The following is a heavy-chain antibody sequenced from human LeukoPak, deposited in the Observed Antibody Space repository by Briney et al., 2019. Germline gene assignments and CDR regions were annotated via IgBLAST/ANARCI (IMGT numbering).Heavy chain of an antibody. CDR3: SKQGTRSYYYYMDV. D-gene: IGHD2-2*01. CDR1: GFTFSSYW. J-gene: IGHJ6*03. CDR2: IKQDGSEK. Sequence: GGSLRLSCAASGFTFSSYWMSWVRQAPGKGLEWVANIKQDGSEKYYVDSVKGRFTISRDNAKNSLYLQMNSLRAEDTAVYYCSKQGTRSYYYYMDVWGKGTTVTVSS. V-gene: IGHV3-7*01.